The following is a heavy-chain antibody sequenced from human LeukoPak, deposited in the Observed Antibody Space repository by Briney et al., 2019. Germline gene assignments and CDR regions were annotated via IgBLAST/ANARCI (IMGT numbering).Heavy chain of an antibody. Sequence: GASVKVSCKASGYTFTSYDINWVRQATGQGLEWMGWMNPSSGNTGYAQKFQGRVTITRNTSISTAYMELSSLRSEDTAVYYCARVIVPAARSLYYYYMDVWGKGTTVTVSS. D-gene: IGHD2-2*01. V-gene: IGHV1-8*03. CDR1: GYTFTSYD. J-gene: IGHJ6*03. CDR3: ARVIVPAARSLYYYYMDV. CDR2: MNPSSGNT.